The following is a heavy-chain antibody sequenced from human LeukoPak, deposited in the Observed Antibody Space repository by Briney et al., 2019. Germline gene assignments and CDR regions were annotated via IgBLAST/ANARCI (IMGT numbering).Heavy chain of an antibody. CDR1: GDSVSSIHW. CDR3: ARKVRYPYYFDY. J-gene: IGHJ4*02. Sequence: SGTLSLTCAVSGDSVSSIHWWGWVRQPPGRGLEWIGEIYHSGSTNYSPSLKSRVTISIDTSKNQFSLKLTSVTAADTAVYYCARKVRYPYYFDYWGQGTLVTVSS. CDR2: IYHSGST. D-gene: IGHD1-1*01. V-gene: IGHV4-4*02.